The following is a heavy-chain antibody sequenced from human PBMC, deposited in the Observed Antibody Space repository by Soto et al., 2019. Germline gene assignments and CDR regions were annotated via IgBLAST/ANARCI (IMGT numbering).Heavy chain of an antibody. CDR1: GGSISSGDYY. J-gene: IGHJ4*02. CDR3: AGLVDTAMVSGVDY. V-gene: IGHV4-30-4*01. D-gene: IGHD5-18*01. Sequence: QVQLQESGPGLVKPSQTLSLTCTVSGGSISSGDYYWRWIRQPPGQGLEWIGYIYYSGRTYYNPSLKSRVTISVDTSKNQFSLKLSSVTAADTAVYYCAGLVDTAMVSGVDYWGQGTLVTVSS. CDR2: IYYSGRT.